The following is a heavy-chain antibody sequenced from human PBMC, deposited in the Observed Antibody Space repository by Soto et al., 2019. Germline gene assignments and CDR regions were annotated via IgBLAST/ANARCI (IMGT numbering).Heavy chain of an antibody. V-gene: IGHV1-3*01. D-gene: IGHD3-16*02. CDR2: INAGNRNT. Sequence: GVSVKVSCKASGYTFTNYAIHWVRQDPGQRLEWMGWINAGNRNTEYSQKFQGRVIMTKDTSASTAYMELSSLTSEDTAVYYCARGYDYVWGSYRADAFDVWGQGTMVTVSS. J-gene: IGHJ3*01. CDR1: GYTFTNYA. CDR3: ARGYDYVWGSYRADAFDV.